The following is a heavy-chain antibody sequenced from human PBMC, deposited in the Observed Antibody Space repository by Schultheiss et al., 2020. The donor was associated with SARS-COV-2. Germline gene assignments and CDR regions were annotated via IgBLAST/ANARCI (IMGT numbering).Heavy chain of an antibody. CDR1: GGTFSNFA. CDR3: ARRYSSSSPYGMDV. D-gene: IGHD6-6*01. CDR2: ISAYNGNT. Sequence: ASVKVSCKASGGTFSNFAISWVRQAPGQGLEWMGWISAYNGNTNYAQKLQGRVTMTTDTSTSTAYMELSSLRSEDTAVYYCARRYSSSSPYGMDVWGQGTTVTVSS. J-gene: IGHJ6*02. V-gene: IGHV1-18*01.